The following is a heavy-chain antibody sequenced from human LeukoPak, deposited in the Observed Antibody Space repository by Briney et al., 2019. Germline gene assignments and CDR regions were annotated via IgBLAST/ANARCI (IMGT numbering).Heavy chain of an antibody. V-gene: IGHV3-48*01. CDR1: GFTFSSYS. Sequence: GGSLRLSCAASGFTFSSYSMNWVRQAPGKGLEWVSYISSSSSTIYYADSVKGRFTISRDNAKNSLYLQMNSLRAEDTAVYYCARDLGYGDYGIDYWGQGTLVTVFS. D-gene: IGHD4-17*01. CDR3: ARDLGYGDYGIDY. CDR2: ISSSSSTI. J-gene: IGHJ4*02.